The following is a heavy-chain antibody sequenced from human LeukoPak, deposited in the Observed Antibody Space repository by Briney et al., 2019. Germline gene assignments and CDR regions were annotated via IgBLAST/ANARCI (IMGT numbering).Heavy chain of an antibody. CDR3: AREPSTVPTTGPDY. CDR1: GYSISSGYY. V-gene: IGHV4-38-2*02. Sequence: PSETLSLTCGVSGYSISSGYYWGWIRQPPGKGLEWIGTIYHTGSTYYNPSLKSRVTMSMDTSKNQFSLKLTSVTAADTAVYYCAREPSTVPTTGPDYWGQGTLVTVSS. CDR2: IYHTGST. J-gene: IGHJ4*02. D-gene: IGHD3-9*01.